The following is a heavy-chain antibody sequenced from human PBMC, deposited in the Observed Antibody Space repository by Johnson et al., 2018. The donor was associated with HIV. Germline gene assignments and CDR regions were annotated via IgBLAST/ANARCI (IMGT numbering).Heavy chain of an antibody. CDR3: ARGRDFSSGLDGGAFDI. CDR1: GFTFRNYA. J-gene: IGHJ3*02. Sequence: QVQLVESGGGVVQPVRSLKLSCAASGFTFRNYAMHWVRQAPGKGLEWVAILSYDGNNEYYADSVKGRFTISRDNSKNTLYLQMNSLRVEDTAVYYCARGRDFSSGLDGGAFDIWGQGTMVSVSS. V-gene: IGHV3-30*04. D-gene: IGHD6-19*01. CDR2: LSYDGNNE.